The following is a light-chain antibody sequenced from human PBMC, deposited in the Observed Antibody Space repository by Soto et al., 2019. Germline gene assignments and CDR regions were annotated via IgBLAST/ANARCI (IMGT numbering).Light chain of an antibody. CDR3: QQRSNWPIS. J-gene: IGKJ5*01. V-gene: IGKV3D-20*02. CDR1: QSVSSSS. Sequence: EIVLTQSPGTLSLSPGERATLSCRASQSVSSSSLAWYQQKPGQAPRLLIYDTSSRATGIPDRFSGSGSGTDFTLTISSLEPEDFAGYYCQQRSNWPISFGQGTRLEIK. CDR2: DTS.